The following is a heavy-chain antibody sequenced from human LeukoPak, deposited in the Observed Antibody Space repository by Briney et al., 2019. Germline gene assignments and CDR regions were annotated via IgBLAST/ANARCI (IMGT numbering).Heavy chain of an antibody. CDR1: GDSISSSSYY. J-gene: IGHJ5*02. D-gene: IGHD3-9*01. CDR3: ARDREVYDILTAYYRRSFFDP. V-gene: IGHV4-39*07. CDR2: IYYSGST. Sequence: PSETLSLTCTVSGDSISSSSYYWGWIRQPPGKGLEWIGSIYYSGSTYYNPSLKSRVTISVDTSKNQFSLKLSSVTAADTAVYYCARDREVYDILTAYYRRSFFDPWGQGTLVTVSS.